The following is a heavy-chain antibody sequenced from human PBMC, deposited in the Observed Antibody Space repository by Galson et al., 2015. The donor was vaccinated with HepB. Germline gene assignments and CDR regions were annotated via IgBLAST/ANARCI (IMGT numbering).Heavy chain of an antibody. CDR3: ARDSSSLGVAPTLDN. J-gene: IGHJ4*02. D-gene: IGHD6-19*01. Sequence: SLRLSCAASGFIFSKHAIHWVRQAPGKGPEWVAVISYDGSHKYYTDSVKGRFTISRDNSKNTLYLQMNSLRVEDTAEYYCARDSSSLGVAPTLDNWGQGTLVTVSS. V-gene: IGHV3-30-3*01. CDR2: ISYDGSHK. CDR1: GFIFSKHA.